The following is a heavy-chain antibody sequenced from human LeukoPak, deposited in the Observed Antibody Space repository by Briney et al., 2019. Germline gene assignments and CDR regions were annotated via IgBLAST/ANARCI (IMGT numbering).Heavy chain of an antibody. J-gene: IGHJ5*02. V-gene: IGHV4-39*01. Sequence: PSETLSLTCTVSGGSISSSLYHWGWIRQSPVKNLEWLGSIYYTGTTHYNPSLKSRVTISVDTSKNQFSLNLSSVTAADTAVYYCARQEIGLRSFDPWGQGTLVTVSS. CDR1: GGSISSSLYH. CDR2: IYYTGTT. D-gene: IGHD3/OR15-3a*01. CDR3: ARQEIGLRSFDP.